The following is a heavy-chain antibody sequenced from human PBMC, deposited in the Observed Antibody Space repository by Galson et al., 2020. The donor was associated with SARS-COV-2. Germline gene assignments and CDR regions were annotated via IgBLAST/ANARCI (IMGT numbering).Heavy chain of an antibody. CDR3: ARGNIVVATATDYFDY. J-gene: IGHJ4*02. D-gene: IGHD2-21*02. V-gene: IGHV4-38-2*02. Sequence: SETLSLTCTVSGYSVSSGFYWGWIRQPPGKGLEWIANIYYSGSTYYNPSLKSRITMSIDTFKNQFSLKLSSVTAADTAVYYCARGNIVVATATDYFDYWGQGTLVTVSS. CDR2: IYYSGST. CDR1: GYSVSSGFY.